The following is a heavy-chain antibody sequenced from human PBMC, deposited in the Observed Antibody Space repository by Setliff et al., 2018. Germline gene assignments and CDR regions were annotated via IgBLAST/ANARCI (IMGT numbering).Heavy chain of an antibody. CDR3: ARKDGDM. CDR1: GSSFSSYS. CDR2: KYYSGST. J-gene: IGHJ3*02. Sequence: SETLSLTCTVSGSSFSSYSWSWIRQPPGKGLEWIGYKYYSGSTSYNPSLKSRVTMSVDTSKNQFSLKMRSVTAADAALYYCARKDGDMWGQGTMVTVSS. V-gene: IGHV4-59*08. D-gene: IGHD2-15*01.